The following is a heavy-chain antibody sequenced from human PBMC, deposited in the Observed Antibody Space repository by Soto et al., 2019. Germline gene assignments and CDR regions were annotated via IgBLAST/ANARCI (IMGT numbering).Heavy chain of an antibody. CDR2: IKQDGSEK. CDR1: GFTFSSYW. Sequence: EVQLVESGGGLVQPGGSLRLSCAASGFTFSSYWMSWVRQAPGKGLEWVANIKQDGSEKYYVDSVKGRFTISRDNAKNSVYRQMNSLSAEETAVYYCARDSGLRYFEWYQELSAFDIWGQGTMVTVSS. CDR3: ARDSGLRYFEWYQELSAFDI. V-gene: IGHV3-7*01. D-gene: IGHD3-9*01. J-gene: IGHJ3*02.